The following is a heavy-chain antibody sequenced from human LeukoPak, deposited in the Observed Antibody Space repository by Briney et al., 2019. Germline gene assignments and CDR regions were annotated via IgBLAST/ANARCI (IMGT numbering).Heavy chain of an antibody. Sequence: ASVKVSCKASGYTFTSYGISWVRQAPGQGLEWKGWINPNSGGTNYAQKFQGRVTITRDTSASTAYMELSSLRSEDMAVYYCARGSSSQAFDYWGQGTLVTVSS. CDR2: INPNSGGT. CDR1: GYTFTSYG. J-gene: IGHJ4*02. CDR3: ARGSSSQAFDY. V-gene: IGHV1-18*03. D-gene: IGHD6-6*01.